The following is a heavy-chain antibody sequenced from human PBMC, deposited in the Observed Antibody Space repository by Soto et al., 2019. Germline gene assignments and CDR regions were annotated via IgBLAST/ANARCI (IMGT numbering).Heavy chain of an antibody. Sequence: SETLSLTCAVSGGSFTSNNCWTWVRQPPGQGLEWIGEIYRTVSTNYNPSLKSRVTISLDKSENQFSLKVTSLTAADTAVYYCASRDPGTSVDYWGQGTLVTVSS. CDR2: IYRTVST. D-gene: IGHD1-7*01. J-gene: IGHJ4*02. CDR3: ASRDPGTSVDY. CDR1: GGSFTSNNC. V-gene: IGHV4-4*02.